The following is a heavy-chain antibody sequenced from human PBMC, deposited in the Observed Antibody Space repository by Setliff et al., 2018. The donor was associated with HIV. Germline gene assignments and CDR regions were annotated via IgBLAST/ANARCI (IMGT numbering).Heavy chain of an antibody. Sequence: SETLSLTCTVSGGSIGSGDYYWSWIRQHPGKGLEWIGYIFPSGSTYYNPSLKSRVSTSMDTSRNQFSLRLSSLTVADTAVYYCARAPSFQRGAPPYFDFRGQGTLVTVSS. D-gene: IGHD3-10*01. J-gene: IGHJ4*02. CDR3: ARAPSFQRGAPPYFDF. V-gene: IGHV4-31*03. CDR2: IFPSGST. CDR1: GGSIGSGDYY.